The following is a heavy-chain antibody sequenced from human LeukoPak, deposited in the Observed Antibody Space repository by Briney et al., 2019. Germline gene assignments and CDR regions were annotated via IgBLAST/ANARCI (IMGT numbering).Heavy chain of an antibody. V-gene: IGHV4-34*01. CDR3: ARRPVAAGRSVRYFDY. CDR1: GGSFSVNY. Sequence: SETLSLTCAVYGGSFSVNYWSWIRQPPGKGLEWIGEINDSGSTSYNPSLKSRVTISGDASKNQLSLKLSSVTAADTAVYYCARRPVAAGRSVRYFDYWGQGTLVTVSS. J-gene: IGHJ4*02. D-gene: IGHD6-19*01. CDR2: INDSGST.